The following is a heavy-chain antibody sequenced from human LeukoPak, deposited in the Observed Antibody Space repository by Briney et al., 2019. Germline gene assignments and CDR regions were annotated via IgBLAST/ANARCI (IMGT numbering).Heavy chain of an antibody. Sequence: ASVKVSCKASGYTFTSYDINWVRQATGQGLEWMGWKNPNSGNTGYAQKFQGRVTITRNTSISTAYMELSSLRSEDTAVYYCARGRATYYDFWSEELPTWGLVDYWGQGTLVTISS. J-gene: IGHJ4*02. CDR2: KNPNSGNT. V-gene: IGHV1-8*03. CDR1: GYTFTSYD. CDR3: ARGRATYYDFWSEELPTWGLVDY. D-gene: IGHD3-3*01.